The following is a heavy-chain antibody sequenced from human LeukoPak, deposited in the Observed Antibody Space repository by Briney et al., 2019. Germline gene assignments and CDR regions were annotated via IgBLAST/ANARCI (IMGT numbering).Heavy chain of an antibody. J-gene: IGHJ4*02. V-gene: IGHV3-7*01. CDR2: INRDGTEK. D-gene: IGHD2-15*01. CDR1: GFIFSGYW. Sequence: GGSLRLSCAASGFIFSGYWMNWVRQAPGKGLEWVANINRDGTEKYSADSVKGRFTISRDNAKNSLYLQMNSLRAEDTAVYYCARDPGVVVAAYSGPFDYWGQGALVTVSS. CDR3: ARDPGVVVAAYSGPFDY.